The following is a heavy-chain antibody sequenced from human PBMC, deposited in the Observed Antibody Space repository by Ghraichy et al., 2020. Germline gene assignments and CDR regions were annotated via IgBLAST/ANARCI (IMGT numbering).Heavy chain of an antibody. Sequence: SETLSLTCAVFGGSFSDYFWSWIRQPPGKGLEWIGEINHSGSTKYNPSLKSRVTISVDTSKNQFSPKLNSVIAADTAVYYCARYSSNSYDDAFDSWGRGTLVTVSS. J-gene: IGHJ3*01. CDR1: GGSFSDYF. V-gene: IGHV4-34*01. CDR3: ARYSSNSYDDAFDS. D-gene: IGHD6-13*01. CDR2: INHSGST.